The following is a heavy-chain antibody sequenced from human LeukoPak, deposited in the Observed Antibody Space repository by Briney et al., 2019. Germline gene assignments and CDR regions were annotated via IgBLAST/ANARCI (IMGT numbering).Heavy chain of an antibody. J-gene: IGHJ4*02. D-gene: IGHD3-22*01. CDR3: ARVIRDYDSSGYHGDYFDY. CDR2: INPNSGGT. V-gene: IGHV1-2*04. Sequence: GASVKVSCKASGYTFTGYYMHWVRQAPGQGLEWMGWINPNSGGTNYAQKFQGWVTMTRDTSISTAYMELSRLRSDDTAVYYCARVIRDYDSSGYHGDYFDYWGQGTLVTVSS. CDR1: GYTFTGYY.